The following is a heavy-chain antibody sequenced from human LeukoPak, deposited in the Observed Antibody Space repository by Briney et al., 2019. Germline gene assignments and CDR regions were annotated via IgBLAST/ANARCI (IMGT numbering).Heavy chain of an antibody. CDR1: GGSISSYY. D-gene: IGHD1-26*01. Sequence: SETLSLTCTVSGGSISSYYWSWIRQPPGRGLEWIGHVYYSGSTNYNSSLKSRVTVSVDTSKNQFSLNLRSMTAADTAVYYCARHGGGTYLQYWGQGALVIVSA. CDR3: ARHGGGTYLQY. J-gene: IGHJ4*02. V-gene: IGHV4-59*08. CDR2: VYYSGST.